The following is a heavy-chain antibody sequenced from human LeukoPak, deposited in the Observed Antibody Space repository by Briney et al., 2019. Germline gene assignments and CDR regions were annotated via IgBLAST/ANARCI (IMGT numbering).Heavy chain of an antibody. J-gene: IGHJ6*02. Sequence: GGSLRLSCAASGFTFSSYAMSWVRQAPGKGLVWVSRINSDGSSTSYADSVKGRFTISRDNAKNTLYLQMNSLRAEDTAVYYCASQLTYGDYEYYYGMDVWGQGTTVTVSS. V-gene: IGHV3-74*01. CDR2: INSDGSST. CDR3: ASQLTYGDYEYYYGMDV. D-gene: IGHD4-17*01. CDR1: GFTFSSYA.